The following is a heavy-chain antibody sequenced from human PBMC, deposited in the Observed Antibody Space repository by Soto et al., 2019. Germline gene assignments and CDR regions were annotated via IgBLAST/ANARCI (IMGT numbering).Heavy chain of an antibody. CDR1: GFTFLSFT. J-gene: IGHJ5*02. CDR2: ISSNSAYI. V-gene: IGHV3-21*01. CDR3: TRDASRDSSARGWFDP. D-gene: IGHD6-13*01. Sequence: LRLSCAASGFTFLSFTMNWVRQAPGKGLEWVSTISSNSAYIYYTDALRGRFTISRDNAKNSLHLQMNSLRAEDTAVYYCTRDASRDSSARGWFDPWGPGTLVTVSS.